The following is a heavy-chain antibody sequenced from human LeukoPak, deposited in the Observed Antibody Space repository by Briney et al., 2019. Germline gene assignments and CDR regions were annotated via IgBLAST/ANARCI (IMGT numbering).Heavy chain of an antibody. CDR1: GGSFSGYY. J-gene: IGHJ5*02. Sequence: SETLSLTCAVYGGSFSGYYWSWIRQPPGKGLEWIGEINHSGSINYNPSLKSRVTISVDTSKNQFSLKLSSVTAADTAVYYCASRYCSSTSCYYSWFDPWGQGTLVTVSS. D-gene: IGHD2-2*01. CDR3: ASRYCSSTSCYYSWFDP. V-gene: IGHV4-34*01. CDR2: INHSGSI.